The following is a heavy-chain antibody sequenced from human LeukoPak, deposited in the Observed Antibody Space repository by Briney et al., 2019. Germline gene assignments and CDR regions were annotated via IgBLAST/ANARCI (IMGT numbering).Heavy chain of an antibody. V-gene: IGHV3-30*02. CDR2: IRYDGSNK. CDR3: AKDHHLKTYSSGWFDY. Sequence: PGGSLRLSCAASGFTFSSYAIHWVRQAPGKGLEWVAFIRYDGSNKYYADSVKGRFTISRDNSKNTLYLQMNSLRAEDTAVYYCAKDHHLKTYSSGWFDYWGQGTLVTVSS. CDR1: GFTFSSYA. J-gene: IGHJ5*01. D-gene: IGHD6-19*01.